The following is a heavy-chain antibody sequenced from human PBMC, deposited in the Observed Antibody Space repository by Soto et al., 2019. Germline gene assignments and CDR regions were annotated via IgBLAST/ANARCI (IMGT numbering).Heavy chain of an antibody. D-gene: IGHD5-12*01. Sequence: GGSLRLSCSASGFTFSSYSMHWVRQAPGKGLEYVSAISSNGGSTYYADSVKGRFTISRDNSENTLYHQMSSLRAEDTAVYYCVKGGYSGYTAAFDIWGQGTMVTVSS. CDR3: VKGGYSGYTAAFDI. CDR1: GFTFSSYS. J-gene: IGHJ3*02. CDR2: ISSNGGST. V-gene: IGHV3-64D*08.